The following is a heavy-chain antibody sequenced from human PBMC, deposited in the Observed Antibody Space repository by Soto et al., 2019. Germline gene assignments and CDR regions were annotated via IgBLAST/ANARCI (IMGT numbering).Heavy chain of an antibody. V-gene: IGHV4-61*01. CDR2: IYYSGST. CDR1: GGSISSSSYY. Sequence: SETLSLTCTVSGGSISSSSYYWSWIRQPPGKGLEWIGYIYYSGSTNYNPSLKSRVTISVDTSKNQFSLKLSSVTAADTAVYYCARDNGYSYGYTLGHWGQGTLVTVSS. D-gene: IGHD5-18*01. J-gene: IGHJ4*02. CDR3: ARDNGYSYGYTLGH.